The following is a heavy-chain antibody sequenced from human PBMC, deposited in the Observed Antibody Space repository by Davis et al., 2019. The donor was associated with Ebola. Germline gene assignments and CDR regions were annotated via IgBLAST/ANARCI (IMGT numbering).Heavy chain of an antibody. CDR1: GGSISSSSYY. CDR3: ARAAVAGTLDY. CDR2: IFYSGNT. D-gene: IGHD6-19*01. V-gene: IGHV4-39*07. J-gene: IGHJ4*02. Sequence: MPSETLSLTCTVSGGSISSSSYYWGWIRQPPGKGLEWIGSIFYSGNTYYNPSLKSRVTMSVDTPKNQFSLKLSSVTAADTAVYYCARAAVAGTLDYWGQGTLVTVSS.